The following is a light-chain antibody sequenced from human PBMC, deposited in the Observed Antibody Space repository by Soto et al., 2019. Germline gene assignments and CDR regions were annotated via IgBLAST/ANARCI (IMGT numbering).Light chain of an antibody. CDR1: SSNIGRDY. J-gene: IGLJ1*01. CDR3: VAWDDSLSGYV. V-gene: IGLV1-47*01. CDR2: RGN. Sequence: QAVVTQPPSVSGTPGQRVNISCSGSSSNIGRDYVYWYQQFPGTAPKLLIYRGNQRPSGVPDRFSGSKSGTSAFLAISGLRSDDESDYYCVAWDDSLSGYVFGTGTKLTVL.